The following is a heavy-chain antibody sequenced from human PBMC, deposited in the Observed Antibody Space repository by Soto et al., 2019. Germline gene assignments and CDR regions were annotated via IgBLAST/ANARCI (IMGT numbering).Heavy chain of an antibody. CDR3: TRGPRASSGGTGAY. V-gene: IGHV3-23*01. CDR1: GFTFSSYA. J-gene: IGHJ4*02. CDR2: ITASGGST. Sequence: VHLLESGGGLVQPGGSLRLSCAASGFTFSSYAMSWVRQAPGKGLEWVSGITASGGSTSYADSVKGRFTISRDNSKNTLYLQMTSLRSEDTAVYYCTRGPRASSGGTGAYWGQGTLVTVSS. D-gene: IGHD2-2*01.